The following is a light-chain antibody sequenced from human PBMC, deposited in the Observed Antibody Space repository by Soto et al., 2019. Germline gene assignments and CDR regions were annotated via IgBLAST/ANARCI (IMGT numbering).Light chain of an antibody. CDR1: QGLSGW. J-gene: IGKJ2*01. CDR2: KTS. V-gene: IGKV1-5*03. Sequence: IQMTQSPSTLSASVGDRVTITCQASQGLSGWLAWYQQKPGKAPKLLIYKTSSLESGVPSRFSGSGSGTEFTLTIRSLQPDDFATYYCLQYNSLYTFGQGTKLEIK. CDR3: LQYNSLYT.